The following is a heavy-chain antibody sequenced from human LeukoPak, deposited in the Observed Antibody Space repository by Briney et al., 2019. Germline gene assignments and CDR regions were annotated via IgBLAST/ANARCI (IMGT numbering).Heavy chain of an antibody. Sequence: SGTLSLTCAVYGGSFSGYYWSGVRQPPGKGVEGMGEINHSGSTNYNPSLKSRVTISVHTSKTQFSLKLSSVPAADTAVYYCARKMVVVVTRPSFDYWGQGTLVTVSS. CDR1: GGSFSGYY. CDR3: ARKMVVVVTRPSFDY. CDR2: INHSGST. J-gene: IGHJ4*02. D-gene: IGHD2-21*02. V-gene: IGHV4-34*01.